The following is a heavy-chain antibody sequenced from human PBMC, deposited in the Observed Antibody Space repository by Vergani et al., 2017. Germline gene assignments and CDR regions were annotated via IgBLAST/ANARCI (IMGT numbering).Heavy chain of an antibody. CDR2: IYYSGST. V-gene: IGHV4-30-4*08. CDR1: GGSISSGDYY. J-gene: IGHJ1*01. D-gene: IGHD2-21*02. CDR3: ARVHPAYCGVDCPYLAEYFQH. Sequence: QVQLQESGPGLVKPSQTLSLTCTVSGGSISSGDYYWSWIRQPPGKGLEWIGYIYYSGSTYYNPSLKSRVTISVDTSKNQFSLKLSSVTAADTAVYYCARVHPAYCGVDCPYLAEYFQHWGQGTLVTVSS.